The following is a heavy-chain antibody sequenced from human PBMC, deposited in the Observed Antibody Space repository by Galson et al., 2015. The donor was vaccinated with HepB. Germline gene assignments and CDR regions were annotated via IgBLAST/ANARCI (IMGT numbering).Heavy chain of an antibody. D-gene: IGHD6-13*01. CDR2: ISYDGNHK. CDR1: GFAFNIYT. J-gene: IGHJ4*02. V-gene: IGHV3-30-3*01. CDR3: ARPKAGLPADGHFFDS. Sequence: SLRLSCAASGFAFNIYTMHWVRQAPGKGLDWVAVISYDGNHKFYAGSVKGRFTISRDNSKNTHYLEMNNLRTEDTAVYYCARPKAGLPADGHFFDSWGQGTLVTVSS.